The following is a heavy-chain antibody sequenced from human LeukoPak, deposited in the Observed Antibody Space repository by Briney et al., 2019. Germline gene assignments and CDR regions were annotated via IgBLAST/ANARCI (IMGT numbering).Heavy chain of an antibody. V-gene: IGHV4-59*01. J-gene: IGHJ4*02. CDR3: AKGKEVITMLRGLKPGYYFDY. CDR2: IHYSGST. Sequence: SETLSLTCTVSGVSISRYYWSWIRQPPGKGLEWIGYIHYSGSTKYKSSLKSRVTISVDTSKNQFSLKLNSVTAADTAVYYCAKGKEVITMLRGLKPGYYFDYWGQGTLVTVSS. D-gene: IGHD3-10*01. CDR1: GVSISRYY.